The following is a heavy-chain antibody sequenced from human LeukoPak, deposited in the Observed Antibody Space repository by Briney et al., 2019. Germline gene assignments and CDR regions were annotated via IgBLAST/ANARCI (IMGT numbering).Heavy chain of an antibody. J-gene: IGHJ4*02. CDR1: GFTFSDYY. Sequence: GGSLRLSCAASGFTFSDYYMSWIRQAPGKGLEWVSFISSSGSTTYYVDSVKGRFTLSRDNAKNSLYLQMNSLRAEDTAVYYCARGRFNYDSSGYSSFYHWGQGTLVTVSS. D-gene: IGHD3-22*01. V-gene: IGHV3-11*04. CDR3: ARGRFNYDSSGYSSFYH. CDR2: ISSSGSTT.